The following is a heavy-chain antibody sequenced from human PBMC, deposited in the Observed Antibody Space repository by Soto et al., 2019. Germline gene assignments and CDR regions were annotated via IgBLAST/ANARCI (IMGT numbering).Heavy chain of an antibody. V-gene: IGHV4-39*01. D-gene: IGHD6-13*01. CDR1: GGSISGGSFY. CDR3: ARQPTGYSVEVDY. CDR2: IHYSGGT. Sequence: SETLSLTCAVSGGSISGGSFYWGWIRQPPGKGLESIGSIHYSGGTYYNPSLKSRVTMSVDTSKNQFSLKLTSVTAADTAVYYCARQPTGYSVEVDYWGQGTLVTVSS. J-gene: IGHJ4*02.